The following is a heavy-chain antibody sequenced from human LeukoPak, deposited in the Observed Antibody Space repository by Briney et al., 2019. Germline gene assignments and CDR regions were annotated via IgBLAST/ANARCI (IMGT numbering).Heavy chain of an antibody. D-gene: IGHD2-15*01. Sequence: KPSETLSLTCAVYGGSFSGYYWSWIRQPPGKGLEWIGATSHSGSTNYNPSLESRVTISADTSKNQFSLKLASVTAADTAVYYCARVERLGYEDYWGQGTLVTVSS. CDR1: GGSFSGYY. V-gene: IGHV4-34*01. J-gene: IGHJ4*02. CDR2: TSHSGST. CDR3: ARVERLGYEDY.